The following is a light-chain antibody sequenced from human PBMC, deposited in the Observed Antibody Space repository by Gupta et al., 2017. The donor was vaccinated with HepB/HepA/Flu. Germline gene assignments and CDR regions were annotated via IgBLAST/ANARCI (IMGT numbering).Light chain of an antibody. CDR1: QSISSY. CDR2: AAS. V-gene: IGKV1-39*01. Sequence: DIQMTQSPSSLSASVGDRVTITCRASQSISSYLNWYQQKPGKAPKLLIYAASSLQSGVPSRLSGSGSGTDSTLTISSLQTEDFATYYCQQSYSTPRTFGQQTTVEIK. CDR3: QQSYSTPRT. J-gene: IGKJ1*01.